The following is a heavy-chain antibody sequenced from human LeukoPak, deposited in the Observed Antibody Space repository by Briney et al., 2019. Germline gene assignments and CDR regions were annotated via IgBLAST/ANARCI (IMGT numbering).Heavy chain of an antibody. V-gene: IGHV3-13*01. Sequence: GGSLRLSCAASGFTFSSYEMHWVRQATGKGLEWVSAIGTAGDTYYPGSVKGRFTISRENAKNSLYLQMNSLRAGDTAVYYCARGRVGRLYFDYWGQGTLVTVSS. J-gene: IGHJ4*02. CDR2: IGTAGDT. CDR1: GFTFSSYE. CDR3: ARGRVGRLYFDY. D-gene: IGHD2-15*01.